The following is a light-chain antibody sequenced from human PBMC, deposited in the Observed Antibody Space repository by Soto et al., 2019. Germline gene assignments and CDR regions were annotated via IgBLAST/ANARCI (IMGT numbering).Light chain of an antibody. CDR2: GVT. J-gene: IGLJ2*01. Sequence: QSALTQPASVSGSPGQSITISCTGANSDVGGYNYVSWYQQHPSKAPKLIIYGVTTRPSGVSNRFSGSKSGNPASLTISGLQAEDEADYYCSSYTNSGTHVLFGGGTKLTVL. CDR1: NSDVGGYNY. CDR3: SSYTNSGTHVL. V-gene: IGLV2-14*03.